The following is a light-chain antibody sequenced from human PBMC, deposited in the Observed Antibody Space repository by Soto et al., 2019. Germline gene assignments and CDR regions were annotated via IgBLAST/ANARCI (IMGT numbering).Light chain of an antibody. CDR1: SSDVGTYEY. CDR3: SSYASNGDVL. CDR2: DVS. V-gene: IGLV2-14*03. Sequence: QSVLTQPASVSGSPGQSITISCTGTSSDVGTYEYVSWYQHHPGKAPKLMIYDVSNRPSGVSDRFSGSKSGNTASLTSSGLQAEDEADYYCSSYASNGDVLFGGGTQLTVL. J-gene: IGLJ2*01.